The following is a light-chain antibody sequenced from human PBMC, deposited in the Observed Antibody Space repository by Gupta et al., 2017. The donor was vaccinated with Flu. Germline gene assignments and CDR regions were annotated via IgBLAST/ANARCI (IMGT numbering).Light chain of an antibody. J-gene: IGLJ3*02. Sequence: SSELTQDPAVSVALGQTVRITCQGDSLRSYYATWYQHKPGQAPVLVIFGYNNRPSGIPDRFSASNSDIIASLTTTGAQAEDEADYYCNSRDSIGNSLLFGGGTKLTVL. CDR2: GYN. CDR1: SLRSYY. V-gene: IGLV3-19*01. CDR3: NSRDSIGNSLL.